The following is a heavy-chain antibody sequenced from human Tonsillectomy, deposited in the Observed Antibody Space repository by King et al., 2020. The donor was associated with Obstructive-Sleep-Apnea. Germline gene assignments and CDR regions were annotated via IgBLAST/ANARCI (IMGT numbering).Heavy chain of an antibody. CDR1: GYTFTGYY. CDR3: ARGIVVVPAAISLVDY. Sequence: QLVQSGAEVKKPGASVKVSCKASGYTFTGYYMHWVRQAPGQGLEWMGWINPNSGGTNYAQKFQGGVTMTRDTSISTAYMELSRLRSDDTAVYYCARGIVVVPAAISLVDYWGQGTLVTVSS. D-gene: IGHD2-2*01. J-gene: IGHJ4*02. V-gene: IGHV1-2*02. CDR2: INPNSGGT.